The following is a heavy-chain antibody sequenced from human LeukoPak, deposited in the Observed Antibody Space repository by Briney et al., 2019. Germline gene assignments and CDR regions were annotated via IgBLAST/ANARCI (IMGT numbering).Heavy chain of an antibody. V-gene: IGHV4-34*01. D-gene: IGHD6-6*01. CDR3: ASLRYSSSRPNYYYYYMDV. Sequence: PLEALSLTSAVYGGSLSGYYWSWIRQPPGKGLEWIGEINHSGSTNYNPSLKSRVTISVDTSKNQFSLKLSSVTAADTAVYYCASLRYSSSRPNYYYYYMDVWGKGTTVTVSS. CDR2: INHSGST. CDR1: GGSLSGYY. J-gene: IGHJ6*03.